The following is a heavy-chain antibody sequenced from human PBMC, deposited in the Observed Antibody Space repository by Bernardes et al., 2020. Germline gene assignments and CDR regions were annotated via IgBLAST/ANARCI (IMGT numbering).Heavy chain of an antibody. CDR3: ARVYCDNISCLGFRWLAFDI. V-gene: IGHV4-38-2*01. J-gene: IGHJ3*02. Sequence: SETLSLTCAVSGYSISSGYYWGWIRQPPGKGLDWIGSIYHTGKTYYNPSLKSRVTISVDTSKNQFSLKLSSVTAADTAVYYCARVYCDNISCLGFRWLAFDIWGQGTMVTVSS. CDR2: IYHTGKT. CDR1: GYSISSGYY. D-gene: IGHD3-16*01.